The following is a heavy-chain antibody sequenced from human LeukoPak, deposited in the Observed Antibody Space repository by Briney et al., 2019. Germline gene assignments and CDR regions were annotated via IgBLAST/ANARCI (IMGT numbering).Heavy chain of an antibody. Sequence: SETLSLTCTVSGGSISSYYWSWIRQPPGKGLEWIGYTYYSGSTNYNPSLKSRVTISVDTSKNQFSLKLSSVTAADTAVYYCARAGGSGSYYFRYFDLWGRGTLVTVSS. CDR2: TYYSGST. CDR1: GGSISSYY. CDR3: ARAGGSGSYYFRYFDL. D-gene: IGHD1-26*01. V-gene: IGHV4-59*01. J-gene: IGHJ2*01.